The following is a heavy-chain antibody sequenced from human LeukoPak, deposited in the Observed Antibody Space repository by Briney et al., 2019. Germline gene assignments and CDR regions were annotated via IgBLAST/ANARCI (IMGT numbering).Heavy chain of an antibody. Sequence: GGSLRLSCAASGFTFSSYAMSWVRQAPGKGLEWVSAISGSGGSTYYADSVKGRFTISRDNSKNTLYLQMNSLRAEDTAVYYCAKAPSRAGNGWYQIDYWGQGTLVTVSS. CDR2: ISGSGGST. CDR3: AKAPSRAGNGWYQIDY. V-gene: IGHV3-23*01. CDR1: GFTFSSYA. J-gene: IGHJ4*02. D-gene: IGHD6-19*01.